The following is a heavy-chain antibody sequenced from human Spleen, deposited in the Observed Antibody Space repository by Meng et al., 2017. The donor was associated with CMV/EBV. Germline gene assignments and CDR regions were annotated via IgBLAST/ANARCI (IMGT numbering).Heavy chain of an antibody. V-gene: IGHV1-69*05. CDR3: ARVVVVSDFWSGYYESGFKDWPPHNWFDP. J-gene: IGHJ5*02. Sequence: KISCAASGFTFSSYGMHWVRQAPGQGLEWMGGIIPIFRTANYAQKFQGGVTITTDESTSTAHMELSSLRSEDTAVYYCARVVVVSDFWSGYYESGFKDWPPHNWFDPWGQGTLVTVSS. D-gene: IGHD3-3*01. CDR1: GFTFSSYG. CDR2: IIPIFRTA.